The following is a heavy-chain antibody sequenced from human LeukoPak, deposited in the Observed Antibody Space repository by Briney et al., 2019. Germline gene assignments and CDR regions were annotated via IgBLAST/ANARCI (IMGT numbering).Heavy chain of an antibody. CDR3: TTVSGTSGGASHF. Sequence: GGSLRLSCVGSKFSFNNYWMNWVRQAPGKGLEWVANIKPDASEKSYVDSVKGRFTISRDNAEDSLYLQMSSLRAEDTATYYCTTVSGTSGGASHFWGQGTLVTVSS. D-gene: IGHD6-25*01. V-gene: IGHV3-7*01. CDR1: KFSFNNYW. CDR2: IKPDASEK. J-gene: IGHJ4*02.